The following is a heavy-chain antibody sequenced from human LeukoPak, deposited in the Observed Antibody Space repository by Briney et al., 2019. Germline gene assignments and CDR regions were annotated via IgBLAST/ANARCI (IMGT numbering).Heavy chain of an antibody. D-gene: IGHD6-19*01. V-gene: IGHV3-30*04. CDR3: ARGGIAVAGTSPGLDY. Sequence: GRSLRLYCAASGFTFSSYAMHWVRQAPGKGLEWVAVISYDGSNKYYADSVKGRFTISRDNSKNTLYLQMNSLRAEDTAVYYCARGGIAVAGTSPGLDYWGQGTLVTVSS. CDR2: ISYDGSNK. J-gene: IGHJ4*02. CDR1: GFTFSSYA.